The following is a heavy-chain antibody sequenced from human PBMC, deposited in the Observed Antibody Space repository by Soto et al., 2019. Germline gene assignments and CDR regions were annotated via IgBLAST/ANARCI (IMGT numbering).Heavy chain of an antibody. Sequence: EVQLVESGGGLVQPGRSLRLSCAASGFTFDDYAMHWVRQAPGKGLEWVSGISWNSGSIGYADSVKGRFTISRDNAKNSLYLQMNSLRAEDTALYYCAKDGARGAAEAPFDYWGQGTLVTVSS. D-gene: IGHD6-13*01. V-gene: IGHV3-9*01. CDR1: GFTFDDYA. CDR3: AKDGARGAAEAPFDY. J-gene: IGHJ4*02. CDR2: ISWNSGSI.